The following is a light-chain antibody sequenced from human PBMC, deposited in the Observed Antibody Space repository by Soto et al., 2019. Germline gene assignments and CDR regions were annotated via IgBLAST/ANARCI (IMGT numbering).Light chain of an antibody. CDR3: QQYNSYPYT. V-gene: IGKV1-5*03. J-gene: IGKJ2*01. CDR2: KAS. Sequence: DIPMTQSPSTLSASVGDRVTITCRASQSISSWLAWYQQKPGKAPKLLIYKASSLESGVPSRFSGSGSGTEFTLTISSLPPDDFATYYCQQYNSYPYTFGQGTKLEIK. CDR1: QSISSW.